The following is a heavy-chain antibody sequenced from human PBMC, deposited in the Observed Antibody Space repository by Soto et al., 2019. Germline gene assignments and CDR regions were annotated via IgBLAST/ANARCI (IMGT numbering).Heavy chain of an antibody. CDR1: GGSISSGGYY. D-gene: IGHD6-13*01. V-gene: IGHV4-31*03. CDR3: ASGTSHYYYYGMDV. Sequence: PSETLSLTCTVSGGSISSGGYYWSWIRQHPGKGLEWIGYIYYSGSTYYNPSLKSRVTISVDTSKNQFSLKLSSVTAADTAVYYCASGTSHYYYYGMDVWGQGTTVTVS. CDR2: IYYSGST. J-gene: IGHJ6*02.